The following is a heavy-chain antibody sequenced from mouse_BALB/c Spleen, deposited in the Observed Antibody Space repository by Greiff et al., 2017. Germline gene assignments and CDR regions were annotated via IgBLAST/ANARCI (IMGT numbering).Heavy chain of an antibody. CDR2: ISYDGSN. CDR1: GYSITSGYY. D-gene: IGHD2-14*01. CDR3: AREGYRYDGYAMDY. J-gene: IGHJ4*01. Sequence: EVQLQQSGPGLVKPSQSLSLTCSVTGYSITSGYYWNWIRQFPGNKLEWMGYISYDGSNNYNPSLKNRISITRDTSKNQFFLKLNSVTTEDTATYYCAREGYRYDGYAMDYWGQGTSVTVSS. V-gene: IGHV3-6*02.